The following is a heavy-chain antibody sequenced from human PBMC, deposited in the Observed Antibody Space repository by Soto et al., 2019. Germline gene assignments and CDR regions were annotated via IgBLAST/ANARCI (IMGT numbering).Heavy chain of an antibody. CDR3: ARDPVATPFNWFDP. D-gene: IGHD2-15*01. Sequence: QVQLVQSGAEVKKPGSSVKVSCKAYGGTFSSYAISWVRQDPGQGLEWMGGIIPIFGTANYAQKFQGRVTITADESTSTAYMELSSLRSEDTAVYYCARDPVATPFNWFDPWGQGTLVTVSS. CDR1: GGTFSSYA. J-gene: IGHJ5*02. V-gene: IGHV1-69*01. CDR2: IIPIFGTA.